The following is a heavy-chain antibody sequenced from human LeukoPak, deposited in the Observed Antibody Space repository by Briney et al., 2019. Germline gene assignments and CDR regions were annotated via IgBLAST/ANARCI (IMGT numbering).Heavy chain of an antibody. CDR2: ISGDSNYI. CDR1: GFTFSSYS. D-gene: IGHD1-26*01. Sequence: GGSLRLSCAASGFTFSSYSINWVRQAPGRGLEWVSSISGDSNYIYYADSVRGRFTISRDNAKTALYLQMNSLRADDTAVYYCARGGGSYDYWGQGTLVTVSS. V-gene: IGHV3-21*01. CDR3: ARGGGSYDY. J-gene: IGHJ4*02.